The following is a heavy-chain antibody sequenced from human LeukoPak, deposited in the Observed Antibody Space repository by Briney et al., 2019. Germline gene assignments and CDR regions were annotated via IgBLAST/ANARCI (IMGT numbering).Heavy chain of an antibody. V-gene: IGHV1-18*03. Sequence: ASVKVSCKASGYTFTSYGISWVRQAPRQGLEWRGWISAYNGNTNYAQKLQGRVTMTKDTSASTAYMELSSLRSEDMAVYYCARGVVVPAAGYYYMDVWGQGTTVTVSS. CDR1: GYTFTSYG. J-gene: IGHJ6*03. D-gene: IGHD2-2*01. CDR3: ARGVVVPAAGYYYMDV. CDR2: ISAYNGNT.